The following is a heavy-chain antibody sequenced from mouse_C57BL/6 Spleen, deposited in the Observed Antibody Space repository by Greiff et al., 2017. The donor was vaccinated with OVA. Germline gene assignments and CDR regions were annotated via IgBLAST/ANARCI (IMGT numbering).Heavy chain of an antibody. CDR1: GYTFTSYW. D-gene: IGHD2-4*01. CDR2: IDPSDSYT. Sequence: VQLQQPGAELVMPGASVKLSCKASGYTFTSYWMHWVKQRPGQGLEWIGEIDPSDSYTNYNQKFKGKSTLTVDKSSSTAYMQLSSLTSEDSAVYYCARGYDYSHYWYFDVWGTGTTVTVSS. V-gene: IGHV1-69*01. J-gene: IGHJ1*03. CDR3: ARGYDYSHYWYFDV.